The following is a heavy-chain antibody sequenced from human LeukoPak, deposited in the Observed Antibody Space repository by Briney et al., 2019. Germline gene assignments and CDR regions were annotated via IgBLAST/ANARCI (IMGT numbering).Heavy chain of an antibody. CDR3: AKLTTGGYCDSTSCYAGFEY. CDR1: GFIFRDYA. Sequence: GGSLRLSCAASGFIFRDYAMSWVRQVPGMGLEWVSAIIDDGSRTYYADSVKGRLTISRDNSKSMLYLQMNSLSADDTAIHYCAKLTTGGYCDSTSCYAGFEYWGQGAPVTVSS. D-gene: IGHD2-2*03. V-gene: IGHV3-23*01. CDR2: IIDDGSRT. J-gene: IGHJ4*02.